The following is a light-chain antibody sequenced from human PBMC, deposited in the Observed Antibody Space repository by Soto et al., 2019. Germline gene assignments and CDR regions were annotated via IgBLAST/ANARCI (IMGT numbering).Light chain of an antibody. CDR1: SSDVGGYNY. CDR3: SSYTSSSTDV. CDR2: EVN. Sequence: QSVLTQPASVSGSPGQSITISCTGTSSDVGGYNYVSWYQQHPGKAPKLMIYEVNRRPSGVSNRFSGSKSGNTASLTISGLQAEDEADYYCSSYTSSSTDVFGTGTKLTVL. V-gene: IGLV2-14*01. J-gene: IGLJ1*01.